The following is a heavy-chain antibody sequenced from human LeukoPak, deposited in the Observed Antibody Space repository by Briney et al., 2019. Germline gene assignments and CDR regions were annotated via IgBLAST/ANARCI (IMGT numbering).Heavy chain of an antibody. CDR3: ATDRGWRTSGYYLYYFEY. CDR2: IKHDGSEK. D-gene: IGHD3-3*01. CDR1: GFIFTNYF. V-gene: IGHV3-7*01. J-gene: IGHJ4*02. Sequence: PGGSLRLSCAASGFIFTNYFMSWVRQAPGKGLEWVASIKHDGSEKYYVDSVRGRFTISRDNTMNSLYLQMSSLRAVDTAVYYCATDRGWRTSGYYLYYFEYWGQGTLVTYSS.